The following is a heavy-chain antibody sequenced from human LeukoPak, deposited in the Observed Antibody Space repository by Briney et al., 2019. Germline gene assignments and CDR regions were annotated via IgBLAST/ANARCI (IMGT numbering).Heavy chain of an antibody. CDR1: GGSISNYY. J-gene: IGHJ4*02. CDR3: ARLYSSGWYGYFDY. D-gene: IGHD6-19*01. Sequence: SETLSLTCTVSGGSISNYYWSWIRQPPGKGLEWIGDIYYSGSTNYNPSLRSRVTISVDTSKNQFSLKLSSVTAADTAVYYCARLYSSGWYGYFDYWGQGTLVTVSS. CDR2: IYYSGST. V-gene: IGHV4-59*08.